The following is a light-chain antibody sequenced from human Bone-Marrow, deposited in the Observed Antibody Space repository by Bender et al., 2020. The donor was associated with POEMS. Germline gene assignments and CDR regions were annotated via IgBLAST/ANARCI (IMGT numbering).Light chain of an antibody. V-gene: IGLV1-40*01. CDR3: AAWDDSLSGSSV. CDR2: ANN. J-gene: IGLJ3*02. Sequence: QSVLTQPPSVSGAPGQRVTISCSNIGADYDVHWYQQLPGTAPKLLIYANNVRPSGVPDRFSGSKSGTSASLAISGLRSEDEADYYCAAWDDSLSGSSVFGGGTKLTVL. CDR1: SNIGADYD.